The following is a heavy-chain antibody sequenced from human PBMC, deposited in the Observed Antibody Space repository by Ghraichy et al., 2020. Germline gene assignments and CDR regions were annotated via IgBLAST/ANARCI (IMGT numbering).Heavy chain of an antibody. V-gene: IGHV4-34*01. CDR3: ARGHSSGPHRYFDL. D-gene: IGHD3-22*01. Sequence: SETLSLTCAVYGGSFSGYYWSWIRQPPGKGLEWIGEINHSGSTNYNPSLKSRVTISVDTSKNQFSLKLSSVTAADTAVYYCARGHSSGPHRYFDLWGRGTLVTVSS. CDR1: GGSFSGYY. J-gene: IGHJ2*01. CDR2: INHSGST.